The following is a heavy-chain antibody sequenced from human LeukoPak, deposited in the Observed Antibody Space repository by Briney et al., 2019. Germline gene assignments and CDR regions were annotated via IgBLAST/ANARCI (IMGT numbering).Heavy chain of an antibody. Sequence: GASVKVSCKASGYTFTSYYMHWARQAPGQGLEWMGIINPSGGSTSYAQKFQGRVTTTRDMSTSTVYMELSSLRSEDTAVYYCARSYSSSSKGVGGFDYWGQGTLVTVSS. CDR2: INPSGGST. J-gene: IGHJ4*02. V-gene: IGHV1-46*01. CDR3: ARSYSSSSKGVGGFDY. CDR1: GYTFTSYY. D-gene: IGHD6-6*01.